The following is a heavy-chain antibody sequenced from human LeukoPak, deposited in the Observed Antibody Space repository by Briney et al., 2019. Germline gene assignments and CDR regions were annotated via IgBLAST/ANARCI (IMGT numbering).Heavy chain of an antibody. CDR2: ISSRSSFT. J-gene: IGHJ4*02. CDR3: ARVRFDSSGYPFDY. Sequence: PGGSLRLSCAASGFTFSSYWMSWVRQAPGKGLEWVSHISSRSSFTNYADSVKGRFTISRHNAKNSLYLQMNSLRAEDTAVYYCARVRFDSSGYPFDYWGEGTLVTVSS. CDR1: GFTFSSYW. D-gene: IGHD3-22*01. V-gene: IGHV3-21*04.